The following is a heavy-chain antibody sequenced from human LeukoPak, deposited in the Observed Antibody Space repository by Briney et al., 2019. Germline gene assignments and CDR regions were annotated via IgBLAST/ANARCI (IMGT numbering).Heavy chain of an antibody. J-gene: IGHJ4*02. CDR2: IYSSGST. CDR3: ARDYVWGSYRLDY. Sequence: SETLSLTCTVSGGSISSDYWSWIRQPPGKGLEWIGFIYSSGSTNYNPSLKSRVTMSVDTSKNQFSLKVSSVTAADTAVYYCARDYVWGSYRLDYWGQGTLVTVSS. V-gene: IGHV4-59*12. CDR1: GGSISSDY. D-gene: IGHD3-16*02.